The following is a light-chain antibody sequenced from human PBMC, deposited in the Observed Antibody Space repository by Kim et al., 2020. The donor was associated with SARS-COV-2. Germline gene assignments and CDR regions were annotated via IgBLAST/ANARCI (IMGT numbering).Light chain of an antibody. CDR1: SSNIGKNY. CDR3: GTWDSSLSAGV. V-gene: IGLV1-51*01. CDR2: DND. Sequence: QSVLTQPPSVSAAPGQKVTISCSGSSSNIGKNYVSWYQQLPGTVPKLLIYDNDKRPSGIPDRFSGSKSGTSATLGITGLQTGEEADYYCGTWDSSLSAGVFGGGTQLTVL. J-gene: IGLJ3*02.